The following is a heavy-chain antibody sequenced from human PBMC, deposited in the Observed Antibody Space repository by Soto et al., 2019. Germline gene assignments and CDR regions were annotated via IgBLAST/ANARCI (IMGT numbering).Heavy chain of an antibody. CDR3: AREVPTPYYFDY. J-gene: IGHJ4*02. Sequence: QVQLQESGPGLVKPSQTLSLTCTVSGVSISSGGYYWTWVRQHPGKGLEWIVYIHYSGSTYYNPSLKSRVTISVDPSKNQFSLKLSSVTAADTAVYYCAREVPTPYYFDYWGQGTLVTVSS. CDR2: IHYSGST. CDR1: GVSISSGGYY. V-gene: IGHV4-31*03.